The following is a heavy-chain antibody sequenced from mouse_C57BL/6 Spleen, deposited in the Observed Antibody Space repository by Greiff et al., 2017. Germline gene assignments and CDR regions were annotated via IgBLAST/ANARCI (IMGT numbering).Heavy chain of an antibody. J-gene: IGHJ4*01. CDR2: IHPNSGST. V-gene: IGHV1-64*01. CDR3: ARSSDYDFYYAMDY. D-gene: IGHD2-4*01. CDR1: GYTFTSYW. Sequence: QVQLKQPGAELVKPGASVKLSCKASGYTFTSYWMHWVKQRPGQGLEWIGMIHPNSGSTNYNEKFKSKATLTVDKSSSTAYMQLSSLTSEDSAVYYCARSSDYDFYYAMDYWGQGTSVTVSS.